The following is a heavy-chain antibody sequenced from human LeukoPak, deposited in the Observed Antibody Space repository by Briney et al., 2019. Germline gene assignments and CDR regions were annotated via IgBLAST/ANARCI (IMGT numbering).Heavy chain of an antibody. Sequence: GALRLSCAASGFTFDDYVMSWVRQAPGKGLEWVSGINWNGGSTGYADSVKGRFTISRDNAKNSLYLQMNSLRAEDTALYHCARGAYCGGDCLYYFHYWGQGTLVTVSS. D-gene: IGHD2-21*02. CDR3: ARGAYCGGDCLYYFHY. V-gene: IGHV3-20*01. CDR2: INWNGGST. J-gene: IGHJ4*02. CDR1: GFTFDDYV.